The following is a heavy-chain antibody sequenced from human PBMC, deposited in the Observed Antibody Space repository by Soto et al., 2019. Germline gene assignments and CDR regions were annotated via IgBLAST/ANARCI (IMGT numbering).Heavy chain of an antibody. CDR2: IYSGGST. CDR1: GFTFSSNY. J-gene: IGHJ3*02. CDR3: ASGTGKTAGGALDI. D-gene: IGHD2-21*02. Sequence: GGSLRLSCAASGFTFSSNYMSWVRQAPGKGLEWVSVIYSGGSTYYADSVEGRFTISRDNSKNTLYLQMNSLRAEDTAVYYCASGTGKTAGGALDIWGQGTMVTVSS. V-gene: IGHV3-53*01.